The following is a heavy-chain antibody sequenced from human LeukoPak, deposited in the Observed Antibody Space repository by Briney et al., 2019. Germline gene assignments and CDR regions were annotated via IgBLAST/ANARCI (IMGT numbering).Heavy chain of an antibody. D-gene: IGHD6-13*01. CDR3: ARDLRQREQQADY. CDR2: ISSSGSTI. Sequence: GGSLRLSCAASGFTFSDYYMSWIRQAPGKGLEWVSYISSSGSTIYYADSVKGRFTISRDNSKNTLYLQMNSLRAEDTAVYYCARDLRQREQQADYWGQGTLVTVSS. V-gene: IGHV3-11*04. CDR1: GFTFSDYY. J-gene: IGHJ4*02.